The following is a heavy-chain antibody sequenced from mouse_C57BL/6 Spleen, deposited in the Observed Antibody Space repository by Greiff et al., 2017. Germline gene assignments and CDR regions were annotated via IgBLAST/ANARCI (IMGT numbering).Heavy chain of an antibody. J-gene: IGHJ4*01. CDR1: GYTFTDYY. V-gene: IGHV1-26*01. CDR2: INPNNGGT. CDR3: ESRHSAVDY. Sequence: EVQLQQSGPELVKPGASVKISCKASGYTFTDYYMHWVKQSHGQGLEWIGDINPNNGGTSYNQKFKGKATLTVDKSSSTAYMQLRSLTSADSAVCYCESRHSAVDYWGQGTSVTVSS. D-gene: IGHD3-1*01.